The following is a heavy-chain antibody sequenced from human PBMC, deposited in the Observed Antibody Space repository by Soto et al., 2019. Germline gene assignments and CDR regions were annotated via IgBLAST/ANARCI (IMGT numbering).Heavy chain of an antibody. V-gene: IGHV4-31*03. D-gene: IGHD3-22*01. J-gene: IGHJ3*02. CDR3: ARDSDLNYYESSGYGAFDI. CDR1: GGSINSSGYY. Sequence: QVQLQESGPGLVKPSQTLSLTCTVSGGSINSSGYYWSWIRQHPGKGLEWIGYIYYSGSTYYNPSLKSRVTISVDSSKNQFSLRLSSVTAADTAVYYCARDSDLNYYESSGYGAFDIWGQGTMVTVSS. CDR2: IYYSGST.